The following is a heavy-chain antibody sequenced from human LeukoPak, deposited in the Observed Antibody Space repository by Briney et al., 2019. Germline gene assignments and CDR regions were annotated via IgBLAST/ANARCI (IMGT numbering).Heavy chain of an antibody. J-gene: IGHJ5*02. D-gene: IGHD3-3*01. CDR3: ARVTGDDFWSGYSNNWFDP. CDR1: GISLSNYA. Sequence: PGGSLRLSCVVSGISLSNYAMTWVRQAPGKGLEWVSAISGSGGSTYYADSVKGRFTISRDNANNTLYLQMSSLSADDTAVYYCARVTGDDFWSGYSNNWFDPWGQGTLVTVSS. V-gene: IGHV3-23*01. CDR2: ISGSGGST.